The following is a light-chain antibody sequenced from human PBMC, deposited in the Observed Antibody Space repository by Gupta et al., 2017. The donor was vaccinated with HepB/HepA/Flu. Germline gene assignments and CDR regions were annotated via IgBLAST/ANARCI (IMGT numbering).Light chain of an antibody. CDR1: SSNIGAGYD. CDR3: QSFDSSLSGHIV. CDR2: DNT. V-gene: IGLV1-40*01. Sequence: QSMLTQPPSESGAPGQRVTISCTGSSSNIGAGYDVHWYQQLPGTAPKLLIYDNTKRPSGVPDRFSGSKSGTSASLAITGLRAEDEADYYCQSFDSSLSGHIVFGGGTKLTVL. J-gene: IGLJ2*01.